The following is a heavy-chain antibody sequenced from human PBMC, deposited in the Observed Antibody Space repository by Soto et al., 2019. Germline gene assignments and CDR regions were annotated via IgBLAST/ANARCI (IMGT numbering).Heavy chain of an antibody. CDR1: GFTFSSYA. D-gene: IGHD6-13*01. CDR2: ISGRGGST. CDR3: AKIPHSSSWYLDAFDI. J-gene: IGHJ3*02. Sequence: GGSLRLSCAASGFTFSSYAMSWVRQAPGKGLEWVSAISGRGGSTYYADSVKGRFTISRDNSKNTLYLQMNSLRAEDTAVYYCAKIPHSSSWYLDAFDIWGQGTMVTVSS. V-gene: IGHV3-23*01.